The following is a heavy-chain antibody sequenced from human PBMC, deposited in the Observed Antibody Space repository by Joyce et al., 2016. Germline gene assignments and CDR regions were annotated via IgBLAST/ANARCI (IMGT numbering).Heavy chain of an antibody. CDR2: INPKSGAT. Sequence: QVQLVQSGAEMKKPGASVTVSCKASGFTFTDYYIHWGRQAPGQGLEWMGWINPKSGATNYTQKFQGRITMTRDTSISTAYMELGRLRSDDTAVYYCARDEAFYDFWYGYYKVYWGQGTLVTVSS. J-gene: IGHJ4*02. D-gene: IGHD3-3*01. V-gene: IGHV1-2*02. CDR1: GFTFTDYY. CDR3: ARDEAFYDFWYGYYKVY.